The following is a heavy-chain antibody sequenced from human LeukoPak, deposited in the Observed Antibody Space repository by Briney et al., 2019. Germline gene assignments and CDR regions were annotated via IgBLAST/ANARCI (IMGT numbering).Heavy chain of an antibody. D-gene: IGHD3-9*01. CDR3: ARPLRYLDSELDY. CDR1: GFTVSSNY. Sequence: GGSLRLSCAASGFTVSSNYMSWVRQAPGKGLEWVSVIYSGGSTYYADSVKGRFTISRDNSKNTLYLQMNSLRPEDTAVYYCARPLRYLDSELDYWGQGTLVSVSS. J-gene: IGHJ4*02. CDR2: IYSGGST. V-gene: IGHV3-53*05.